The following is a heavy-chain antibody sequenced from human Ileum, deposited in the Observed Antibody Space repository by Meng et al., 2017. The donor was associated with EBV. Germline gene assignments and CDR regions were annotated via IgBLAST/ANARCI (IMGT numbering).Heavy chain of an antibody. CDR1: GYSISSTNW. CDR2: IYYSGST. J-gene: IGHJ4*02. V-gene: IGHV4-28*01. CDR3: ARNVPGTSAYYD. Sequence: VQLQEWGPGLVKPSDTLSLTCAVSGYSISSTNWWGWIRQPPGKGLEWIGYIYYSGSTSYNPSLKSRVTMSVDTSKNQFSLNLNSVTAVDTAVYYCARNVPGTSAYYDWGQGTLVTVSS. D-gene: IGHD3-22*01.